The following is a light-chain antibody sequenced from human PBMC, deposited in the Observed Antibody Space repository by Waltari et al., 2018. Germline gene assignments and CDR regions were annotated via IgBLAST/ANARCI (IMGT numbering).Light chain of an antibody. CDR1: QSVSSY. V-gene: IGKV3-11*01. Sequence: EIVLTQSPATLSLSPGERATLSCRASQSVSSYLAWYQQKPGQAPRLLSYDASNRATCIPARFSGSGSGTDFTLTISSLEPEDFAVYYCQQRSNWPYTFGQGTKLEIK. CDR3: QQRSNWPYT. J-gene: IGKJ2*01. CDR2: DAS.